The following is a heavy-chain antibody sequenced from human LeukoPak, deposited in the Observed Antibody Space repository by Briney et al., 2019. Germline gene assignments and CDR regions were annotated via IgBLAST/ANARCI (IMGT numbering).Heavy chain of an antibody. D-gene: IGHD3-22*01. CDR3: ARALNYDSSGYDPRPDAFDI. CDR1: GYTFTGYY. J-gene: IGHJ3*02. CDR2: INPNSGGA. V-gene: IGHV1-2*02. Sequence: ASVKVSCKASGYTFTGYYMHWVRQAPGQGLEWMGWINPNSGGANYAQKFQGRVTMTRDTSISTAYMELRSLRSDDTAVYYCARALNYDSSGYDPRPDAFDIWGQGTMVTVSS.